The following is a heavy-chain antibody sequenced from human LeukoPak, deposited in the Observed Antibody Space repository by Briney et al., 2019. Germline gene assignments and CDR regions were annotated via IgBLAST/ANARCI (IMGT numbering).Heavy chain of an antibody. J-gene: IGHJ4*02. Sequence: PGGSLRLSCAASGFTLNNYAMSWARQAPGKGLEWVSIINNSGGSTYYADSVKGRFTISRDLSKNTLYLQMNSPRAEDTALYYCARKYSGTNPFDYWGQGTLVTVSS. CDR1: GFTLNNYA. CDR3: ARKYSGTNPFDY. V-gene: IGHV3-23*01. CDR2: INNSGGST. D-gene: IGHD1-26*01.